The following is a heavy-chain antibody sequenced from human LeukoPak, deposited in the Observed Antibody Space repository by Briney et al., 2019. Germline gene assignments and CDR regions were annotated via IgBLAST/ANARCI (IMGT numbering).Heavy chain of an antibody. CDR1: GFTFSSYS. J-gene: IGHJ4*02. V-gene: IGHV3-48*01. Sequence: PGGSLRLSCAASGFTFSSYSMNWVRQAPGKGLEWVAYITSRSGTRFYADSVKGRFTIPRDNAENSMYLQMNNLRVEDTAVYYCARGYCTGGSCSKYDYWGQGTLVTVSS. CDR3: ARGYCTGGSCSKYDY. D-gene: IGHD2-15*01. CDR2: ITSRSGTR.